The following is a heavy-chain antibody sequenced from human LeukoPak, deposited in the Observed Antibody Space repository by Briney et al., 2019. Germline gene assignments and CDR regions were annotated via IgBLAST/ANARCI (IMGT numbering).Heavy chain of an antibody. CDR1: GGSISSGDYY. CDR2: IYYSGST. J-gene: IGHJ4*02. D-gene: IGHD3-22*01. Sequence: SQTLSLTCAVSGGSISSGDYYWSWIRQPPGKGLEWIGYIYYSGSTYYNPSLKSRVTISVDTSKNQFSLKLSSVTAEDTAVYYCARENYYDSSDYFDYWGQGTLVTVSS. V-gene: IGHV4-30-4*01. CDR3: ARENYYDSSDYFDY.